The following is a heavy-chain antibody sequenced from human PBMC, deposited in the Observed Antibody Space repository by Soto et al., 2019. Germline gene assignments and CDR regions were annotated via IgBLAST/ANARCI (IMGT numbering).Heavy chain of an antibody. Sequence: PRESLKISCQASGYTFTKYWVGWVRQMPGKGLEWMGIIYPDDSDTRYSPSFQGYVTISADKCISTAYLQWSSLKASDSATFYCARQDMLTGYVYFDYWGQGTQVTVSS. J-gene: IGHJ4*02. CDR3: ARQDMLTGYVYFDY. CDR2: IYPDDSDT. D-gene: IGHD3-9*01. CDR1: GYTFTKYW. V-gene: IGHV5-51*01.